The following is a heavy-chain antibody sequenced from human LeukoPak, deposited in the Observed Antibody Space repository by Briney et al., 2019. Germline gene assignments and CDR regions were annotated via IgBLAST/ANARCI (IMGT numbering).Heavy chain of an antibody. D-gene: IGHD6-13*01. Sequence: GASVKVSCKASGYTFTSYDINWVRQATGQGLEWMGWMNPNSGNTGYAQKFQGRVTMTRNTSISTAYMELSSLRSEDTAVYYCARLISSRWFLDYWGQGTLVTVSS. J-gene: IGHJ4*02. V-gene: IGHV1-8*01. CDR1: GYTFTSYD. CDR2: MNPNSGNT. CDR3: ARLISSRWFLDY.